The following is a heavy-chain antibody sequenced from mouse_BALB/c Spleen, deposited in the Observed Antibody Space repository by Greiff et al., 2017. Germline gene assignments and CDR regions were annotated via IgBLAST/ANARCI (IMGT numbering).Heavy chain of an antibody. Sequence: DVQLVESGGGLVKPGGSLKLSCAASGFTFSSYAMSWVRQTPEKRLEWVASISSGGSTYYPDSVKGRFTISRDNAKNTLYLEMSSLRSEDTAMYYCARVYGNSYYYAMDYWGQGTSVTVSS. J-gene: IGHJ4*01. V-gene: IGHV5-6-5*01. D-gene: IGHD2-10*02. CDR2: ISSGGST. CDR1: GFTFSSYA. CDR3: ARVYGNSYYYAMDY.